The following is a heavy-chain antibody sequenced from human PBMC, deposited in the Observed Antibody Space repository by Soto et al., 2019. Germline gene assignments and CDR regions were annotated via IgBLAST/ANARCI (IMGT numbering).Heavy chain of an antibody. Sequence: QVQLQESGPGLVKPSQTVSLTCSVSGGSIISGGSYWNWIRQRPGKGLELIGYIYDSENTYNNPSLKGLMFLSIDTSKTQFSLKLTSVTAADTAVYYCARDAHPGYYGFDVWGHGTTVTVS. CDR1: GGSIISGGSY. CDR3: ARDAHPGYYGFDV. V-gene: IGHV4-31*01. J-gene: IGHJ6*02. CDR2: IYDSENT.